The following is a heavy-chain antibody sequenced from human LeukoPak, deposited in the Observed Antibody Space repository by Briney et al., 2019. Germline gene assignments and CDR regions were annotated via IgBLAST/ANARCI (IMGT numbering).Heavy chain of an antibody. CDR3: ASLKAYYYDSSGYYYFDY. J-gene: IGHJ4*02. CDR1: GGSFSGYY. V-gene: IGHV4-34*01. Sequence: SETLSLTCAVYGGSFSGYYWSWIRQPPGKGLEWIGEINHSGSTNYNPSLKSRVTISVDTSKNQSSLKLSSVTAADTAVYYCASLKAYYYDSSGYYYFDYWGQGTLVTVSS. CDR2: INHSGST. D-gene: IGHD3-22*01.